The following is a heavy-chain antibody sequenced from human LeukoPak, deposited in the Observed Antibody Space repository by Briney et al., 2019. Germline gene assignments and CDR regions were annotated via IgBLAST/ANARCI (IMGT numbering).Heavy chain of an antibody. V-gene: IGHV4-59*01. J-gene: IGHJ4*02. CDR1: GGSISSYY. CDR2: IYYSGST. D-gene: IGHD3-22*01. Sequence: SETLSLTCTVSGGSISSYYWSWIRQPPGKGLEWIGYIYYSGSTNYNPSLKSRVTISVDTSKNQFSLKLSSVTAADTAVYYCARLYYYDSXGYHDYWGQGXLXTXSS. CDR3: ARLYYYDSXGYHDY.